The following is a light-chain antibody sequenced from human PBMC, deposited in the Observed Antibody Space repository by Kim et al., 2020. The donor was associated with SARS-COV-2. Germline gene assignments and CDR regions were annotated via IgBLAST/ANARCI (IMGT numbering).Light chain of an antibody. Sequence: DFQMTQSPSSLSASVGDRVTITCQASQDISNYLNWYQQKPGKAPKLLIYDASNLETGVPSRFSGSGSGTDFTFTISSLQPEDIATYYCQQYDNLPLTFGRGTKVDIK. CDR2: DAS. J-gene: IGKJ4*01. CDR3: QQYDNLPLT. V-gene: IGKV1-33*01. CDR1: QDISNY.